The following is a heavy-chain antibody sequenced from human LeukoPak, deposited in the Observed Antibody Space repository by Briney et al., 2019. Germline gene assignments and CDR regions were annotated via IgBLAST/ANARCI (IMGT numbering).Heavy chain of an antibody. D-gene: IGHD1-26*01. V-gene: IGHV1-24*01. Sequence: ASVKVSCKASGYTFTGYYMHWVRQAPGKGLEWMGGFDPEDGETIYAQKFQGRVTMTEDTSTDTAYMELSSLRSEDTAVYYCARALGYNGSYSEEYYYYYMDVWGKGTTVTVSS. CDR1: GYTFTGYY. CDR2: FDPEDGET. J-gene: IGHJ6*03. CDR3: ARALGYNGSYSEEYYYYYMDV.